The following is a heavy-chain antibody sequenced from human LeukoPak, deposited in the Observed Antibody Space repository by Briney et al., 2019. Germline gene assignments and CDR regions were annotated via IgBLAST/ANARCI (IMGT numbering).Heavy chain of an antibody. Sequence: GGSLRPSCAASGFTFSSYGMHWVRQAPGKGLEWVAFIRYDGSNKYYADSVKGRFTISRDNSKNTLYLQMNSLRAEDTAVYYCAKARLWYQLLLDYWGQGTLVTVSS. CDR3: AKARLWYQLLLDY. CDR1: GFTFSSYG. J-gene: IGHJ4*02. V-gene: IGHV3-30*02. D-gene: IGHD2-2*01. CDR2: IRYDGSNK.